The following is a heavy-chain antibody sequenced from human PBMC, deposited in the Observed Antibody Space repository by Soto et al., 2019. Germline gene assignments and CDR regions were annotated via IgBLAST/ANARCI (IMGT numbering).Heavy chain of an antibody. D-gene: IGHD5-18*01. V-gene: IGHV3-23*01. Sequence: GGSLRLSCAASGFPFNTYAMSWVRQAPGKGPEWVSAISESGDNAFYADSVQGRFIISRDNSYNILYLQMNSLRAEDTALYFCAKGGYIYGLDPWGQGTLVTVSS. CDR1: GFPFNTYA. J-gene: IGHJ5*02. CDR3: AKGGYIYGLDP. CDR2: ISESGDNA.